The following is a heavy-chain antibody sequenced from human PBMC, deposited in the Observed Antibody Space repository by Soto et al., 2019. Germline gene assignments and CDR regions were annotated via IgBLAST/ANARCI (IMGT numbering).Heavy chain of an antibody. V-gene: IGHV3-48*01. CDR1: GFTFTPDG. CDR3: ARADSGYAHGYYYYGMDV. Sequence: GGSLRLSCAVSGFTFTPDGMSWVRQAPGKGLEWVSYISSSSSTIYYADFLKGRFTISRDNAKNSLYLQMNSLRAEDTAVYYCARADSGYAHGYYYYGMDVWGQGTTVTVSS. J-gene: IGHJ6*02. D-gene: IGHD5-12*01. CDR2: ISSSSSTI.